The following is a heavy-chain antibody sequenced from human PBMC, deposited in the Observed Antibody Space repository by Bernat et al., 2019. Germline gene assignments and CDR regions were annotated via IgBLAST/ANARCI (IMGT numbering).Heavy chain of an antibody. J-gene: IGHJ6*03. CDR1: GFTFSSYA. V-gene: IGHV3-23*04. CDR2: ISGSGGST. Sequence: EVQLVESGGGLVQPGGSLRLSCAASGFTFSSYAMSWVRQAPGKGLEWVSAISGSGGSTYYADSVTGRFTISRDNSKNTLYLQMNSMRAEDTAVYYCAKRDDRDDYGDPPAADYYYMDVWGKGTTVTVSS. D-gene: IGHD4-17*01. CDR3: AKRDDRDDYGDPPAADYYYMDV.